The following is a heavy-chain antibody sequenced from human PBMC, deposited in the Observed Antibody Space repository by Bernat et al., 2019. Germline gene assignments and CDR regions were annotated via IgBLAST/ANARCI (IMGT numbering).Heavy chain of an antibody. CDR1: GFTFSSYA. Sequence: QVQLVESGGGVVQPGRSLRLSCAASGFTFSSYAMHWVRQAPGKGLEWVAVISYDGSNKYYADSVKGRFTISRDNSKNTLYLQMNSLRAGDTAVYYCARRPIGSSSFTKNNWFDPWGQGTLVTVSS. D-gene: IGHD6-6*01. V-gene: IGHV3-30-3*01. CDR3: ARRPIGSSSFTKNNWFDP. J-gene: IGHJ5*02. CDR2: ISYDGSNK.